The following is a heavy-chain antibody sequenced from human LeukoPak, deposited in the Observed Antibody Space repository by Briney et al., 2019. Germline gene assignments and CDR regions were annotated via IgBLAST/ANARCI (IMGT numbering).Heavy chain of an antibody. CDR1: GGSISSYY. J-gene: IGHJ4*02. CDR2: VYTSGST. Sequence: SETLSLTCTVSGGSISSYYWSWIRQPAGKGLEWIGRVYTSGSTNYNPSLKSRVTISVDTSKNQFSLKLSSVTAADTAVYYCARDLANKGSSGWLENYFDYWGQGTLVTVSS. CDR3: ARDLANKGSSGWLENYFDY. D-gene: IGHD6-19*01. V-gene: IGHV4-4*07.